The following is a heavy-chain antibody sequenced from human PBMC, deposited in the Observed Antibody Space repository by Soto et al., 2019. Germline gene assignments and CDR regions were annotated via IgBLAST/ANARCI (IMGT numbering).Heavy chain of an antibody. CDR2: ISYDGSNK. J-gene: IGHJ2*01. Sequence: QVQLVESGGGVVQPGRSLRLSCAASGFTFSSYGMHWVRQAPGKGLEWVAVISYDGSNKYYADSVKGRFTISRDNSKNTLYLQMNSLRAEDTAVYDCAKGAVAAIYWYFDLWGRGTLVTVSS. D-gene: IGHD6-19*01. CDR1: GFTFSSYG. V-gene: IGHV3-30*18. CDR3: AKGAVAAIYWYFDL.